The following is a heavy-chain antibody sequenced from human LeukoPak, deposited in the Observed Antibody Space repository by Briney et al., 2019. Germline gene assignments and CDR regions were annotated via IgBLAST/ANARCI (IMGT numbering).Heavy chain of an antibody. D-gene: IGHD6-13*01. CDR1: GFTFSSYA. V-gene: IGHV3-23*01. J-gene: IGHJ3*02. CDR2: ISGSGGSI. Sequence: SGGSLRLSCAASGFTFSSYAMSWVRQAPGKGLEWVSAISGSGGSIYYADSVKGRFTISRDNSKNTLYLQMNSLRAEDTAVYYCVPEYSSSPTAFDIWGQGTMVTVSS. CDR3: VPEYSSSPTAFDI.